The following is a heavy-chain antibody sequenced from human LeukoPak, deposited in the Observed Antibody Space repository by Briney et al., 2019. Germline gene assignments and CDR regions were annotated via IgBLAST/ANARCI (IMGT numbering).Heavy chain of an antibody. V-gene: IGHV4-34*01. J-gene: IGHJ6*03. Sequence: PSEPLTLTCAVYGGSFSGYYWSWLRQPPGKGLEWIGEINHSGSTNYNPSPKNHVNISVDTYKNQFSLKLSSVTAADTAVYYCARAISYYYYMDVWGKGTTVTVSS. D-gene: IGHD2-2*01. CDR1: GGSFSGYY. CDR2: INHSGST. CDR3: ARAISYYYYMDV.